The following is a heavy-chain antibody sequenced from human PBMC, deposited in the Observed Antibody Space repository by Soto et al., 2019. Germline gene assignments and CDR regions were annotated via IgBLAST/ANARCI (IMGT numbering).Heavy chain of an antibody. CDR3: AREESPAYAPGVYGMDV. D-gene: IGHD2-2*01. CDR1: GFTFSSYA. V-gene: IGHV3-30-3*01. Sequence: QVQLVESGGGVVQPGRSLRLSCAASGFTFSSYAMHWVRQAPGKGLEWVAVISYDGSNKYYADSVKGRFTISRDNSKNTLYLQMNSLRAEDTAVYYCAREESPAYAPGVYGMDVCGQGTTVTVSS. J-gene: IGHJ6*02. CDR2: ISYDGSNK.